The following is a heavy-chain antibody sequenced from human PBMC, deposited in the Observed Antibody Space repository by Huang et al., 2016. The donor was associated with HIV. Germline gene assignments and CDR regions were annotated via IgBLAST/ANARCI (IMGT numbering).Heavy chain of an antibody. D-gene: IGHD1-26*01. Sequence: QVQLVESGGGVVQPGGSLRLSCAASGFTFSSYGMHWVRQAPGKGLEWVACIRYDGSNKYYADSVKGRFTISRDNSKNTLYLQMNSLRAEDTAVYYCAKAMDGSPDIWGQGTMVTVSS. J-gene: IGHJ3*02. CDR2: IRYDGSNK. CDR3: AKAMDGSPDI. V-gene: IGHV3-30*02. CDR1: GFTFSSYG.